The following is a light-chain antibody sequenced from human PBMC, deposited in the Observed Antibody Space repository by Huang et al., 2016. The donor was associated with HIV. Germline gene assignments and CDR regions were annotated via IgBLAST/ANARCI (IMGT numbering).Light chain of an antibody. CDR3: QQSSSTPFT. Sequence: DIQMTQSPSSLSASVGDRVTITCRASQTITSFLNWYQQKPGKAPKLLIYAASSLQSGVPSRFSCSGSGTSFTLTINTLQPEDFATYYCQQSSSTPFTFGPGTRVDIK. CDR2: AAS. CDR1: QTITSF. V-gene: IGKV1-39*01. J-gene: IGKJ3*01.